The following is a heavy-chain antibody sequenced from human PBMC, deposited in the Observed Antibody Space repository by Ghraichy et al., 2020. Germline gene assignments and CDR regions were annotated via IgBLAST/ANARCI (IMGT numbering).Heavy chain of an antibody. V-gene: IGHV4-39*01. J-gene: IGHJ4*02. D-gene: IGHD1-1*01. CDR2: IYYSGST. Sequence: ESLNISCTVSGGSISSSRYYWGWIRQPPRRGLEWIASIYYSGSTFYNSSLKSRLTISVDTSKNQFSLKLSSVTAADTAVYYCARLELFQEDYWGQGTLVTVSS. CDR3: ARLELFQEDY. CDR1: GGSISSSRYY.